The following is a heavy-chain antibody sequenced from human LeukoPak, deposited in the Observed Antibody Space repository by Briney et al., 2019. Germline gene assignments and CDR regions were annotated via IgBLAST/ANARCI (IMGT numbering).Heavy chain of an antibody. CDR3: GVRFDY. Sequence: SETLSLTCAVYGGSFSGYYWSWIRQPPGKELEWIGEINHSGSTNYNPSLKSRVTISVDTSKNQFSLKLSSVTAADTAVYYCGVRFDYWGQGTLVTVSS. CDR1: GGSFSGYY. J-gene: IGHJ4*02. CDR2: INHSGST. V-gene: IGHV4-34*01.